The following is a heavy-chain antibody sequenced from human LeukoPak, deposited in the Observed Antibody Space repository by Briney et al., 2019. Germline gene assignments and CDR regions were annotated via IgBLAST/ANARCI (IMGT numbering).Heavy chain of an antibody. CDR1: VYTFTSYY. CDR3: ARARGYYYGSGSPGEYMDV. V-gene: IGHV1-46*01. J-gene: IGHJ6*03. CDR2: INPSGGST. D-gene: IGHD3-10*01. Sequence: ASVKVSCKASVYTFTSYYMHWVRQAPGQGLEWMGIINPSGGSTSYAQKFQGRVTMTRDTSTSTVYMELSSLRSEDTAVYYCARARGYYYGSGSPGEYMDVWGKGTTVTVSS.